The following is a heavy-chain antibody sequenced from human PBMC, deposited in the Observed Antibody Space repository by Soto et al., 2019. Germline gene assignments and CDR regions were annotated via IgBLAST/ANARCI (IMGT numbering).Heavy chain of an antibody. CDR1: GGSFSGYY. J-gene: IGHJ6*02. D-gene: IGHD3-10*01. CDR2: INHSGST. V-gene: IGHV4-34*01. Sequence: ETLSLTCAVYGGSFSGYYWNWIRQPPGKGLEWIGEINHSGSTNYNPSLKSRVTISLDTSTSKNQFSLKLRTVTAADTAVYYCARGITMVRGVPIYGMDVWGQGTKVTVPS. CDR3: ARGITMVRGVPIYGMDV.